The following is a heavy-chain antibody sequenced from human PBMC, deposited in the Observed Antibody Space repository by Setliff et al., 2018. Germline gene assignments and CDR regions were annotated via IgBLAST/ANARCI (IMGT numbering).Heavy chain of an antibody. CDR3: ASLPYYDSSGYSLSYY. V-gene: IGHV4-39*01. CDR2: IYYSGST. CDR1: GGSISSSSHY. Sequence: SETLSLTCTVSGGSISSSSHYWGWIRQPPGKGLEWIGSIYYSGSTYYNPSLKSRVTISVDTSKNQFSLKLSSVTAADTAVYYCASLPYYDSSGYSLSYYWGQGTLVTVS. J-gene: IGHJ4*02. D-gene: IGHD3-22*01.